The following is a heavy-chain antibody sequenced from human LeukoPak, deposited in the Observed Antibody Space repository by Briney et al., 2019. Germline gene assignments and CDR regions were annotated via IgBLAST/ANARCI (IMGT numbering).Heavy chain of an antibody. V-gene: IGHV3-53*04. CDR3: VRVGDEVAYTRGYLDY. Sequence: GGSLRLSCAASGFTVSNHDMSWVRQAPGKGLEWVSVIYMGGNTFYVDSVKGRFTISRHTSKNTLYLQMNSLRPEDTAVYYCVRVGDEVAYTRGYLDYWGQGTLVTVSS. CDR1: GFTVSNHD. J-gene: IGHJ4*02. D-gene: IGHD3-16*01. CDR2: IYMGGNT.